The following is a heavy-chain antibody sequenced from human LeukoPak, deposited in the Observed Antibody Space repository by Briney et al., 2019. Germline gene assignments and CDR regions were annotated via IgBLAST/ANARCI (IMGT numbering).Heavy chain of an antibody. CDR1: GFTFSSYA. CDR3: AKQGLDYYDSSGYSYFDY. D-gene: IGHD3-22*01. V-gene: IGHV3-23*01. CDR2: ISGSGGST. Sequence: GGSLRLSCAASGFTFSSYAMSWVRQAPGKGLEWVSAISGSGGSTYYADSVKGRFTISRDNSKNTLYLQMNSLRAGDTAVYYCAKQGLDYYDSSGYSYFDYWGQGTLVTVSS. J-gene: IGHJ4*02.